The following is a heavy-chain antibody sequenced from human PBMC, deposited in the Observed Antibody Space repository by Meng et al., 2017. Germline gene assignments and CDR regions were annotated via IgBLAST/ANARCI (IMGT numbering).Heavy chain of an antibody. J-gene: IGHJ6*02. CDR2: IYSGGST. CDR1: GFTFSSYA. CDR3: ARDLMVRGVNSMDV. D-gene: IGHD3-10*01. Sequence: GESLKISCAASGFTFSSYAMSWVRQAPGKGLEWVSVIYSGGSTYYADSVKGRFTISRHNSKNTLYLQMNSLRAEDTAVYYCARDLMVRGVNSMDVWGQGTTVTVSS. V-gene: IGHV3-53*04.